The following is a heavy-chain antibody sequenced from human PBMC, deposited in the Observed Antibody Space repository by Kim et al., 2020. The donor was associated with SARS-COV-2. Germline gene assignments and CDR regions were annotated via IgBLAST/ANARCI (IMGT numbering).Heavy chain of an antibody. CDR3: ARGSYDSSGYYYTPGAFDI. CDR2: INHSGST. CDR1: GGSFSGYY. D-gene: IGHD3-22*01. Sequence: SETLSLTCAVYGGSFSGYYWSWIRQPPGKGLEWIGEINHSGSTNYNPSLKSRVTISVDTSKNQFSLKLSSVTAADTAVYYCARGSYDSSGYYYTPGAFDIWGQGTMVTVSS. J-gene: IGHJ3*02. V-gene: IGHV4-34*01.